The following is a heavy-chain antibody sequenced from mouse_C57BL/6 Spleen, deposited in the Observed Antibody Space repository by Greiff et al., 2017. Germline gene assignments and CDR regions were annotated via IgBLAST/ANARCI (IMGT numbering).Heavy chain of an antibody. J-gene: IGHJ3*01. CDR3: ATPSCSGSRTWFAY. CDR2: IHPSDSDT. V-gene: IGHV1-74*01. D-gene: IGHD1-1*01. CDR1: GYTFTSYW. Sequence: VQLQQPGAELVKPGASVKVSCKASGYTFTSYWMHWVKQRPGQGLEWIGRIHPSDSDTNYNQKFKGKATLTVDKSSSTAYMQLSSLHSEDSAVYYCATPSCSGSRTWFAYWGQGTLVTVSA.